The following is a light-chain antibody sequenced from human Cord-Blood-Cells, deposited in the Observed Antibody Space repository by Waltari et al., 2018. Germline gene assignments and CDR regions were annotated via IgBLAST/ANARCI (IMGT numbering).Light chain of an antibody. CDR1: QDISNY. CDR2: DAS. J-gene: IGKJ4*01. Sequence: DIQMTQSPSSLSASVGDRVTITCQASQDISNYLNWYQQKPGKAPKLLIYDASNLETGVPSRFIRSGSGTDFTFTISSLQPEDIVTYYCQQYDNLPLTFGGGTKVEIK. CDR3: QQYDNLPLT. V-gene: IGKV1-33*01.